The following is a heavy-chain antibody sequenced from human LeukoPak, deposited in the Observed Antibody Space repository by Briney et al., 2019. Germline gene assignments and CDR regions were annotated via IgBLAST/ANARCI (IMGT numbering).Heavy chain of an antibody. Sequence: GGSLRLSCAASGFTFSSYGMHWVRQAPGKGLEWVAVIWYDGSNKYYADSVKGRFTISRDNSKNTLYLQMNSLRAEDTAVYYCASPPDYGDSDWYFDLWGRGTLVTVSS. CDR2: IWYDGSNK. J-gene: IGHJ2*01. CDR1: GFTFSSYG. D-gene: IGHD4-17*01. CDR3: ASPPDYGDSDWYFDL. V-gene: IGHV3-33*01.